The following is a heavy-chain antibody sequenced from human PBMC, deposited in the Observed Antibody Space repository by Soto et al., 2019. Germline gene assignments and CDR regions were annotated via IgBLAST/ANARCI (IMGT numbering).Heavy chain of an antibody. V-gene: IGHV5-51*01. J-gene: IGHJ5*02. CDR1: GYSFTSYW. CDR3: ARRKHPARYCSGGSCSMYNWFDP. Sequence: PGESLKISCKGSGYSFTSYWIGWVRQMPGKGLEWMGIIYPGDSDTRYSPSFQGQVTISADKSNSTAYLQWSSLKASDTAMYYCARRKHPARYCSGGSCSMYNWFDPWGQGTLVTVSS. CDR2: IYPGDSDT. D-gene: IGHD2-15*01.